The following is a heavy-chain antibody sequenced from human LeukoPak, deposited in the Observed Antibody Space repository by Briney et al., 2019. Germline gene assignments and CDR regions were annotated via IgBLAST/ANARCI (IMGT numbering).Heavy chain of an antibody. D-gene: IGHD3-22*01. CDR2: ISSSGST. J-gene: IGHJ4*02. CDR1: GDSISSGDYY. V-gene: IGHV4-61*02. CDR3: ARTPIYYFDNSGYYN. Sequence: PSETLSLTCTVSGDSISSGDYYWSWIRQPAGKGLEWIGRISSSGSTNYNPSLKSRVTISVDTSKKQFSLRLSSVTAADTAVYYCARTPIYYFDNSGYYNWGQGTLVTVSS.